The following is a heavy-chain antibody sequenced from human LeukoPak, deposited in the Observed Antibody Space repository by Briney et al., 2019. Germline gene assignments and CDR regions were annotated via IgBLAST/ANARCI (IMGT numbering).Heavy chain of an antibody. CDR2: IYYSGST. D-gene: IGHD6-19*01. V-gene: IGHV4-59*01. CDR1: GGSISSYY. J-gene: IGHJ4*02. Sequence: PSETLSLTCTVSGGSISSYYWSWIRQPPGKGLEWIGYIYYSGSTNYNPSLKSRVTISVDTSKNQFSLNLSSVTAADTAVYYCGRDLLSTAGYFDYWGQGTLVTVSS. CDR3: GRDLLSTAGYFDY.